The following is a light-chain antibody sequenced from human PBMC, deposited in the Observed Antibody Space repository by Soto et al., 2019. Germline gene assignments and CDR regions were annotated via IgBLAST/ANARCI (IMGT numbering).Light chain of an antibody. CDR1: SSDVGGYNY. CDR2: EVS. Sequence: QSALNQPPSASGSPGPSVPISCTGTSSDVGGYNYVSWYQQHPGKAPKLMIYEVSKRPSGVPDRFSGSKSGNTASLTVSGLQAEDEADYYCSSYAGSNKVFGTGTKVTVL. V-gene: IGLV2-8*01. J-gene: IGLJ1*01. CDR3: SSYAGSNKV.